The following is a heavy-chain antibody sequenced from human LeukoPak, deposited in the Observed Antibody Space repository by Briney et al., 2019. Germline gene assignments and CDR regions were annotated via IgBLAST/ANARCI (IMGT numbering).Heavy chain of an antibody. CDR2: INPNSGGT. J-gene: IGHJ3*02. Sequence: ASVKVSCKASGYTFTGYYMHWVRQAPGQGLEWMGWINPNSGGTNYAQKFQGRVTMTRDTSISTAYMELSRLRSDDTAVYYCARGFPYYDSSGYYRRSDAFDIWGQGTMVTVSS. CDR1: GYTFTGYY. D-gene: IGHD3-22*01. CDR3: ARGFPYYDSSGYYRRSDAFDI. V-gene: IGHV1-2*02.